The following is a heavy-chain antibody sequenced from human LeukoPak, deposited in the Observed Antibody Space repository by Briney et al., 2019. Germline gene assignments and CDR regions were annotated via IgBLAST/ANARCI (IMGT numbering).Heavy chain of an antibody. CDR3: ARVLGNYYDGSGPSLY. J-gene: IGHJ4*02. CDR2: ISSSSGYI. V-gene: IGHV3-21*01. Sequence: GRSLRLSCAASGFTFGTYSMNWVRQAPGKGLEWVSSISSSSGYIYYADSVKGRFTISRDNAKNSLYLQMNSLRGEDTAVYYCARVLGNYYDGSGPSLYWGQGTLVTVSS. CDR1: GFTFGTYS. D-gene: IGHD3-22*01.